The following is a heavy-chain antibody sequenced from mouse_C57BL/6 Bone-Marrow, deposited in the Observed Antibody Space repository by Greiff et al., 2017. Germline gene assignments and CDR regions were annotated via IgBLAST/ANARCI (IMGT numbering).Heavy chain of an antibody. V-gene: IGHV5-6*01. CDR3: ARQGYYYGSSSDY. D-gene: IGHD1-1*01. CDR2: ISSGGSYT. CDR1: GFTFSSYG. J-gene: IGHJ2*01. Sequence: VQLKESGGDLVKPGGSLKLSCAASGFTFSSYGMSWVRQTPDKRLEWVATISSGGSYTYYPDSVKGRFTISRDNAKNTLYLQMSSLKSEDTAMYYCARQGYYYGSSSDYWGQGTTLTVSS.